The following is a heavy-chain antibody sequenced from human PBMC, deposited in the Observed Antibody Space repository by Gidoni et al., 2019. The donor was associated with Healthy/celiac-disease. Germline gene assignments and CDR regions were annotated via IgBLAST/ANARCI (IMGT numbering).Heavy chain of an antibody. V-gene: IGHV3-23*01. D-gene: IGHD5-18*01. Sequence: EVQLLESGGGLVQLGGSLSPSCASPGFPFSSYAMSWVRQAPGKGLAWVSAISGSGGSTYYADSVKGRFTISRDNSKNTLYLQMNSLRAEDTAVYYCADLPADTAMALDYWGQGTLVTVSS. CDR2: ISGSGGST. CDR3: ADLPADTAMALDY. CDR1: GFPFSSYA. J-gene: IGHJ4*02.